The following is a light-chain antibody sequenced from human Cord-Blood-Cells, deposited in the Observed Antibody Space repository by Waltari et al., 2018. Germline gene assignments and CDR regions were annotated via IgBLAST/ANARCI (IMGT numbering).Light chain of an antibody. CDR1: SSDDGGSNY. CDR2: DVS. J-gene: IGLJ1*01. Sequence: QSALTQPRSVSGSPGQSVTIPCPGTSSDDGGSNYVSWYQQHPGKAPKLMIYDVSKRPPGVPDRFSGSKSGNTASLTISGLQAEDEADYYCCSYAGSYSYVFGTGTKVTVL. V-gene: IGLV2-11*01. CDR3: CSYAGSYSYV.